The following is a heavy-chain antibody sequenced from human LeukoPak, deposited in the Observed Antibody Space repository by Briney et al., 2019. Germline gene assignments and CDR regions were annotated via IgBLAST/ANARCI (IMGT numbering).Heavy chain of an antibody. CDR2: IKQDGSEK. V-gene: IGHV3-7*01. Sequence: GGSLRLSCAASAFTFSSYWMSWVRQAPGKGLEWVANIKQDGSEKYYVDSVKGRFTISRDNAKNSLYLQMNSLRAEDTAVYYCARATTYDILTGYSDYWGQGTLVTVSS. J-gene: IGHJ4*02. CDR1: AFTFSSYW. CDR3: ARATTYDILTGYSDY. D-gene: IGHD3-9*01.